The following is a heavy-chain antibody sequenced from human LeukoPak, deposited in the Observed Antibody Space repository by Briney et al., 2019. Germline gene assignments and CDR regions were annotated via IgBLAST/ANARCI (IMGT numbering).Heavy chain of an antibody. CDR2: ISGTGRTT. V-gene: IGHV3-48*01. CDR1: RFTFSNYN. CDR3: ARDSSTYAGPPDY. J-gene: IGHJ4*02. Sequence: GGSLRLSCAASRFTFSNYNMNWVRQAPGKGLEWVAYISGTGRTTNYADSVKGRFTISRDNAKNSLFLQMNSLRAEDTAVYYCARDSSTYAGPPDYWGQGTLVTVSS. D-gene: IGHD2-2*01.